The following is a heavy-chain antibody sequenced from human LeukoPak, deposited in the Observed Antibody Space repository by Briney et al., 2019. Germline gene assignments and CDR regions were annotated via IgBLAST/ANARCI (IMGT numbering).Heavy chain of an antibody. CDR2: MNPNSGNT. J-gene: IGHJ5*02. D-gene: IGHD2-2*01. V-gene: IGHV1-8*01. Sequence: GASVKVSCKATGYTFTSYDINWVRQATGQGLEWMGWMNPNSGNTGYAQKFQGRVTMTRDTSISTAYMELSRLRSDDTAVYYCAREHPNPLVPAALYNWFDPWGQGTLVTVSS. CDR3: AREHPNPLVPAALYNWFDP. CDR1: GYTFTSYD.